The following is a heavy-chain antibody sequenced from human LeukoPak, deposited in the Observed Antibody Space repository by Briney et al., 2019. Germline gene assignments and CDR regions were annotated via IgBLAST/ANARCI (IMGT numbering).Heavy chain of an antibody. CDR1: GYTFTGYY. Sequence: GASVKVSCKASGYTFTGYYMHWVRQAPGQGLEWMGWINPNSGGTNYAQKFQGRVTMTGDTSISTAYMELSRLRSDDTAVYYCARDLRRIAAAMGPNWFDPWGQGTLVTVSS. CDR2: INPNSGGT. V-gene: IGHV1-2*02. CDR3: ARDLRRIAAAMGPNWFDP. D-gene: IGHD6-13*01. J-gene: IGHJ5*02.